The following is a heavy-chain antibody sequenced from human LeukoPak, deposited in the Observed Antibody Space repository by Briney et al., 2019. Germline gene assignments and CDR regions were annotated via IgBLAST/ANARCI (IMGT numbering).Heavy chain of an antibody. V-gene: IGHV1-69*13. CDR1: GGTFSSYA. CDR3: AATGDIVLMIFDY. D-gene: IGHD2-8*01. CDR2: IIPIFGTA. J-gene: IGHJ4*02. Sequence: ASVNVSCKASGGTFSSYAISWVRQAPGQGLEWMGGIIPIFGTANYAQKFQGRVTITADESTSTAYMELSSLRSEDTAVYYCAATGDIVLMIFDYWGQGTLVTVSS.